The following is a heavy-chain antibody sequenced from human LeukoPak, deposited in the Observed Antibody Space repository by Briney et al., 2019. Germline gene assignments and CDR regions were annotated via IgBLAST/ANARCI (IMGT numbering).Heavy chain of an antibody. V-gene: IGHV4-59*12. Sequence: SETLSLTCTVSGGSISSYYWGWIRQPPGKGLEWIGYIYYSGSTNYNPSLKSRVTISVDTSKNQFSLKLSSVTAADTAVYYCARGQQWLVRGVYFDYWGQGTLVTVSS. CDR3: ARGQQWLVRGVYFDY. CDR2: IYYSGST. D-gene: IGHD6-19*01. J-gene: IGHJ4*02. CDR1: GGSISSYY.